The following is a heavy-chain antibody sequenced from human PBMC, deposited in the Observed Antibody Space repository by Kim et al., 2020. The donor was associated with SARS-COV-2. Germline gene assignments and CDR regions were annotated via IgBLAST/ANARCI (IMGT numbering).Heavy chain of an antibody. Sequence: SNKYSADSVKGRFTISRDNSKNTLYLQMNSLRAEDTAVYYCARAWVNFDYWGQGTLVTVSS. CDR2: SNK. J-gene: IGHJ4*02. CDR3: ARAWVNFDY. D-gene: IGHD1-26*01. V-gene: IGHV3-30-3*01.